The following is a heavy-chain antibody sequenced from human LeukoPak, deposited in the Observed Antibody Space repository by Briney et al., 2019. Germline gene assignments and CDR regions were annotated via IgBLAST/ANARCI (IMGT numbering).Heavy chain of an antibody. D-gene: IGHD2/OR15-2a*01. Sequence: GGSLRLSCAASGFTFSSYWMSWVRQAPGKGLEWVANIKQDGSEKYYVDSVKGRFTVSRDNSKNTLYLQMNSLGAADTAVYYCVKTVANIRGYYFDYWGQGTLVTVSS. CDR3: VKTVANIRGYYFDY. J-gene: IGHJ4*02. CDR1: GFTFSSYW. CDR2: IKQDGSEK. V-gene: IGHV3-7*03.